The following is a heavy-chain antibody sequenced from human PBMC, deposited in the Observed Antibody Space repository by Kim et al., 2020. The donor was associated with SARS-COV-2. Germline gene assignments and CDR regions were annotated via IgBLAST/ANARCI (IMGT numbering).Heavy chain of an antibody. D-gene: IGHD6-13*01. J-gene: IGHJ3*02. CDR2: IGTIADT. Sequence: GGSLRLSCAASGFTFSTYDMHWVRQPTGQGLEWISAIGTIADTFYSASVKGRFTISRENAKNSLYLHMNSLRAGDTAVYYCVRQGSSWHRGPQAPAFDIWGQGTTVTVSS. V-gene: IGHV3-13*01. CDR1: GFTFSTYD. CDR3: VRQGSSWHRGPQAPAFDI.